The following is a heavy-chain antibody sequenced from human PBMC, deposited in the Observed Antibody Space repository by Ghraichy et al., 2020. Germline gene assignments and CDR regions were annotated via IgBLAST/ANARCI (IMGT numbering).Heavy chain of an antibody. V-gene: IGHV3-30*02. CDR1: GFIFSNNG. D-gene: IGHD7-27*01. J-gene: IGHJ3*01. Sequence: GGSLRLSCVASGFIFSNNGMHWVRQAPGKGLEWVALMRYDGTNNYYADSVKGRFTVSRDTSTNTLYLHMSSLRPEDTAVYYCGKDYTWAIDFWGQGTMVTVSS. CDR2: MRYDGTNN. CDR3: GKDYTWAIDF.